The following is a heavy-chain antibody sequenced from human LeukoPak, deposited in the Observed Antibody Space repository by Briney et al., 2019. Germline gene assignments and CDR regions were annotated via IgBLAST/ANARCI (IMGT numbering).Heavy chain of an antibody. Sequence: PGGSLRLSCAASAFTFSSFGMSWVRQAPGKGLEWVSSISSSGSYIYYADSVKGRFTISRDNAKNSLYLQMNSLRVEDTAVYYCARGSGVQVWSSLDYWGQGTVVTVSS. CDR3: ARGSGVQVWSSLDY. CDR1: AFTFSSFG. J-gene: IGHJ4*02. D-gene: IGHD5-18*01. CDR2: ISSSGSYI. V-gene: IGHV3-21*01.